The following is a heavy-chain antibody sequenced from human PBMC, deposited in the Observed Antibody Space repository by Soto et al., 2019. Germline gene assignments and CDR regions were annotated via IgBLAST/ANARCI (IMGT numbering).Heavy chain of an antibody. D-gene: IGHD4-4*01. CDR1: GGSVRSSRYY. V-gene: IGHV4-39*01. Sequence: SETLSLTCTVSGGSVRSSRYYWGWIRQSPGKGLEWIGSIYFSGKTYYNSSLKSRVTISLDTSTNQFSLRLSAVTAADTAVYFFAILDYSNLSSTYYYYMDVWGKGTTVTVSS. CDR2: IYFSGKT. CDR3: AILDYSNLSSTYYYYMDV. J-gene: IGHJ6*03.